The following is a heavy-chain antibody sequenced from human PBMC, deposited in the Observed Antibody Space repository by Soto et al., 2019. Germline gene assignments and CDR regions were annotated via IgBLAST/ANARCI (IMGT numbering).Heavy chain of an antibody. Sequence: GGSLRLSCAASGFTFSSYWMHWVRQAPGKGLVWVSRINSDGSSTSFADSVKGRFTISRDNAKNTLYMQMNSLRAEDTAVYYCARAFQGYCTGGSCYPSIWGQGTIVTVSS. D-gene: IGHD2-15*01. CDR1: GFTFSSYW. CDR3: ARAFQGYCTGGSCYPSI. CDR2: INSDGSST. V-gene: IGHV3-74*01. J-gene: IGHJ3*02.